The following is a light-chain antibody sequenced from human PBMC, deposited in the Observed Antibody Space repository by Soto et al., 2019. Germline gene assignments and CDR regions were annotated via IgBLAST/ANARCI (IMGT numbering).Light chain of an antibody. J-gene: IGLJ3*02. CDR1: SSNIGAGYN. V-gene: IGLV1-40*01. CDR2: GDS. Sequence: QSVLTQPPSVSGAPGQRVTISCTGSSSNIGAGYNVHWYQQVPGTAPKLLIYGDSNRPSGVPDRFSGSKSGPSASLAITGLQAEDQADYYCQSYDSSLSGWLFGGGTKVTVL. CDR3: QSYDSSLSGWL.